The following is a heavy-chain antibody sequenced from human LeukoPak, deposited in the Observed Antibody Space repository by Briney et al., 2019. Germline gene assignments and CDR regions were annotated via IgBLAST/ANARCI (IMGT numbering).Heavy chain of an antibody. D-gene: IGHD2-2*02. Sequence: SETLSLTCTVSGYSISSGYYWGWIRQPPGKGLEWIGSIYHSGSTYYNPSLKSRVTISVDTSKNQFSLKLSSVTAADTAVYYCARADCSSTSCYNFDAFDIWGQGTMVTVSS. CDR1: GYSISSGYY. CDR2: IYHSGST. V-gene: IGHV4-38-2*02. CDR3: ARADCSSTSCYNFDAFDI. J-gene: IGHJ3*02.